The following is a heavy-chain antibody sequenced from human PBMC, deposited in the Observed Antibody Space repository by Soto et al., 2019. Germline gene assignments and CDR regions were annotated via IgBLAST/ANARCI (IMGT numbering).Heavy chain of an antibody. Sequence: QVQLQESGPGLVKPSETLSLTCTVSGVSLSNWDWSWIRQPAGEGLEWIGRIYASGITDYSPSLTSRLTMSIDTYNHQFSLKLTSVTGADTAMYYCARGSVPADYWGQGSLVTVSS. CDR3: ARGSVPADY. CDR2: IYASGIT. V-gene: IGHV4-4*07. J-gene: IGHJ4*02. D-gene: IGHD4-17*01. CDR1: GVSLSNWD.